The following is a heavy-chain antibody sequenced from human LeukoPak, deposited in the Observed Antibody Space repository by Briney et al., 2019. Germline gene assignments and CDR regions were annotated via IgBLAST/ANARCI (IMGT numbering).Heavy chain of an antibody. V-gene: IGHV3-23*01. J-gene: IGHJ4*02. Sequence: GGSLRLSCAASGITFTNYAMSWVRQAPGKGLEWVSSTSGSGGSTYYADSVKGRFTISRDNSKNTLYLQIHSLRAEDTAVYYCAKGGWGYYFDYWGQGTLVTVSS. CDR1: GITFTNYA. CDR3: AKGGWGYYFDY. D-gene: IGHD6-19*01. CDR2: TSGSGGST.